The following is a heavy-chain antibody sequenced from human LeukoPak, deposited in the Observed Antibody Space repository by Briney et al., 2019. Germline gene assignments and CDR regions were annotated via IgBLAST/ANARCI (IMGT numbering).Heavy chain of an antibody. V-gene: IGHV4-38-2*02. D-gene: IGHD6-13*01. Sequence: SETLSLTCAVSGHSIRSDYFWGWIRQPPGKTLEWIGSNNPSLKSRVTISVDMSKNQFSLKLSSLTAADTAVYFCAGEKAGTIVDYWGQGTLVTVSS. J-gene: IGHJ4*02. CDR1: GHSIRSDYF. CDR3: AGEKAGTIVDY.